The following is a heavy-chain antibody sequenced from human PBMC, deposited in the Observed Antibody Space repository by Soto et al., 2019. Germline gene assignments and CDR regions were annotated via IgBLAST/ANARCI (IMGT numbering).Heavy chain of an antibody. CDR1: GGSISTTNW. CDR2: AYRTGST. D-gene: IGHD6-13*01. CDR3: ARARATIAAAAIFDC. V-gene: IGHV4-4*02. J-gene: IGHJ4*02. Sequence: QVQLQESGPGLVKHSGTLSLTCAVSGGSISTTNWWSWVRQPPGKGLEWIGEAYRTGSTNYNPSLESRVIVSVDKSKNQFSLKLTSVTAADTAVYYCARARATIAAAAIFDCWGQGTLVTVSS.